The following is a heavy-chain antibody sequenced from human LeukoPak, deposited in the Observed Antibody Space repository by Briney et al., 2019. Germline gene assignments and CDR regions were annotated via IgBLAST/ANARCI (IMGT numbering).Heavy chain of an antibody. D-gene: IGHD3-22*01. V-gene: IGHV4-39*07. J-gene: IGHJ5*02. Sequence: SETLSLTCTVSGGSISSSSYYWGWIRQPPGKGLEWIGSIYYSGSTYYNPSLKSRVTISVDTSKNQFSLKLSSVTAADTAVYYCARDSGSRWFDPWGQGTLVTVSS. CDR3: ARDSGSRWFDP. CDR2: IYYSGST. CDR1: GGSISSSSYY.